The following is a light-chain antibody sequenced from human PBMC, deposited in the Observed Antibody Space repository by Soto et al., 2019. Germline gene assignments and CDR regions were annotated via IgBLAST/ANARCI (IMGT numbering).Light chain of an antibody. Sequence: QSVLXQPPSVSAAPGXXXXISXXGSSSXIGNNYVSWYQQLPGTAPKLLXXXXNKRPSGIPDRFSGSKSGTSATLGITGLQTGDEADYYCGTWDSSLSAVVFGGGTKLTVL. V-gene: IGLV1-51*01. CDR1: SSXIGNNY. CDR2: XXN. CDR3: GTWDSSLSAVV. J-gene: IGLJ2*01.